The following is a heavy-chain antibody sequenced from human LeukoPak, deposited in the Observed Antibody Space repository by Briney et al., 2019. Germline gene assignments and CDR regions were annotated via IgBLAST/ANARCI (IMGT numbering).Heavy chain of an antibody. CDR2: ISWNSGSI. V-gene: IGHV3-9*01. D-gene: IGHD3-10*01. J-gene: IGHJ6*02. CDR1: GFTFDDYA. CDR3: ARGGYFGSGPMDV. Sequence: PGGSLRLSCAASGFTFDDYAMHWVRQAPGKGLEWVSGISWNSGSIGYADSVKGRFTISRENAKSSFFLQMNSLRAGDTAVYYCARGGYFGSGPMDVWGQGTTVTVSS.